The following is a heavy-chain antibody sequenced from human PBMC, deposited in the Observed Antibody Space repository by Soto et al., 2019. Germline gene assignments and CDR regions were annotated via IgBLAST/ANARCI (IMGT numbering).Heavy chain of an antibody. CDR2: IIPIFGTA. V-gene: IGHV1-69*01. CDR1: GGTFSSYA. D-gene: IGHD3-9*01. J-gene: IGHJ5*02. Sequence: QVQLVQSGAEVKKPGSSVKVSCKASGGTFSSYAISWVRQAPGQGLEWMGGIIPIFGTANYAQKFQGRVTITADESTSTAYVELSSLRSEDTAVYYCARGGYDILTGYYTNWFDPWGQGTLVTVSS. CDR3: ARGGYDILTGYYTNWFDP.